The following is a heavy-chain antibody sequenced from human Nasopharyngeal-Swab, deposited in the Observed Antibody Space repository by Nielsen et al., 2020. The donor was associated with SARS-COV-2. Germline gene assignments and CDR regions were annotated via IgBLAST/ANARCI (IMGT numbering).Heavy chain of an antibody. CDR1: GGSISSGSYY. Sequence: SETLLTCTVSGGSISSGSYYWSWIRQPAGKGLEWIGRILTNGSTNYNPSLKSRITISVDTSKNQFSLRLSSVTAADTAVYYCAKKDKLQHLDAFDIWGQGTVVTVSS. J-gene: IGHJ3*02. CDR3: AKKDKLQHLDAFDI. CDR2: ILTNGST. D-gene: IGHD6-13*01. V-gene: IGHV4-61*02.